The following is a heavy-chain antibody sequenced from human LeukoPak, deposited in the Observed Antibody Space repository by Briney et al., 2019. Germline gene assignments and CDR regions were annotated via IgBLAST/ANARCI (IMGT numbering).Heavy chain of an antibody. CDR1: GYSFTSYW. D-gene: IGHD2-2*01. V-gene: IGHV5-51*01. CDR2: IYPGDSDT. J-gene: IGHJ5*02. CDR3: ARTVPDIVVVPAATYGFWYYWFHP. Sequence: GESLKSSCKGSGYSFTSYWIGWLRQTPGKGLEWMGIIYPGDSDTRYSPSFQGQVTISADKSISTAYLQWSSLKASDTAMYYCARTVPDIVVVPAATYGFWYYWFHPWGQGTLVTVSS.